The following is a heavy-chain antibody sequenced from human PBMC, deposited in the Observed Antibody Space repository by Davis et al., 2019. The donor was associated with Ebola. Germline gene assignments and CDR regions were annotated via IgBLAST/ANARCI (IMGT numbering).Heavy chain of an antibody. CDR2: IYYSGSA. CDR1: GGSISSGDHC. Sequence: PSETLSLTCTVSGGSISSGDHCWSWIRQPPGKGLEWIGHIYYSGSAYYNPSLKSRVTISADTSKNQRSLKVNSVSAADTAVYYCARASQEFGELLFHSYFDYWGQGTLVTVSS. CDR3: ARASQEFGELLFHSYFDY. D-gene: IGHD3-10*01. J-gene: IGHJ4*02. V-gene: IGHV4-30-4*01.